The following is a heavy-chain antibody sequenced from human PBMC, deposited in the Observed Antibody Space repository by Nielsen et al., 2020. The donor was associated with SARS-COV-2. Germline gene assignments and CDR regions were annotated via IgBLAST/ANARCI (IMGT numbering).Heavy chain of an antibody. CDR1: GFTFSSYA. V-gene: IGHV3-23*01. J-gene: IGHJ5*02. CDR3: AKMGCGGDCYGWFDP. D-gene: IGHD2-21*02. CDR2: ISGSGGST. Sequence: GGSLRLSCAASGFTFSSYAMSWVRQAPGKGLEWVSAISGSGGSTYYADSVKGRFTISRDNSKNTLYLQMNSLRAEDTAVYYCAKMGCGGDCYGWFDPWGQGTLVTVSS.